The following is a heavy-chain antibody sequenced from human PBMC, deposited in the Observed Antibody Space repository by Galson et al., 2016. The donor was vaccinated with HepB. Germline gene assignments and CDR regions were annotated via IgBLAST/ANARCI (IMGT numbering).Heavy chain of an antibody. J-gene: IGHJ4*02. Sequence: SLRLSCAASGFTFSNYIMHWVRQAPGKGLEWVAVVSYDGSNKYYADFVKGRFTISKDNSKDTLSLQMNSLRAEDTAVYYCARDGGVAAAAYYFDYWGQGTLVTVSS. V-gene: IGHV3-30-3*01. CDR2: VSYDGSNK. D-gene: IGHD6-13*01. CDR3: ARDGGVAAAAYYFDY. CDR1: GFTFSNYI.